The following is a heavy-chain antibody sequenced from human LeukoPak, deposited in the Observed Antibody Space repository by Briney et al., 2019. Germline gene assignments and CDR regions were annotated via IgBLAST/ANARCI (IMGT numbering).Heavy chain of an antibody. V-gene: IGHV4-34*01. Sequence: SETLSLTCAVYGGSFSGYYWSWIRQPPGKGLEWIGEINHSGSTNYNPSLKSRVTISVDTSKNQFSLKLNSVTAADTAVYYCAKRGSNTWSDFDYWGQGTLVTVSS. CDR2: INHSGST. D-gene: IGHD6-13*01. CDR3: AKRGSNTWSDFDY. J-gene: IGHJ4*02. CDR1: GGSFSGYY.